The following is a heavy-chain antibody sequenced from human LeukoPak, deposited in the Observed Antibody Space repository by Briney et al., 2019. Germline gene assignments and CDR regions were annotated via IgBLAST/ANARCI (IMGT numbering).Heavy chain of an antibody. CDR3: ARGVVPAAMAGNWFDP. CDR1: GGSISSYY. J-gene: IGHJ5*02. CDR2: IYYSGST. V-gene: IGHV4-59*12. D-gene: IGHD2-2*01. Sequence: SETLSLTCTVSGGSISSYYWSWIRQPPGKGLEWIGYIYYSGSTYYNPSLKSRVTISVDTSKNQFSLKLSSVTAADTAVYYCARGVVPAAMAGNWFDPWGQGTLVTVSS.